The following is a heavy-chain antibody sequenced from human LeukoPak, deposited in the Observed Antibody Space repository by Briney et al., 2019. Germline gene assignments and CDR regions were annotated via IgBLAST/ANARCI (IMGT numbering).Heavy chain of an antibody. J-gene: IGHJ4*02. CDR3: AAGGHCSSTSCYYTER. D-gene: IGHD2-2*01. Sequence: SVKVSCKASGGTFSSYAISWVRQAPGQGLEWMGGIIPIFGTANYAQKFQGRVTITTDESTSTAYMELSSLRSEDTAVYYCAAGGHCSSTSCYYTERWGQGTLVTVS. CDR2: IIPIFGTA. CDR1: GGTFSSYA. V-gene: IGHV1-69*05.